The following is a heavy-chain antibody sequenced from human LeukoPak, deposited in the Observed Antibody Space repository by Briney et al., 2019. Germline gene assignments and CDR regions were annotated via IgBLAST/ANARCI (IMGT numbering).Heavy chain of an antibody. J-gene: IGHJ4*02. CDR2: IHPSDSGT. CDR1: GYSFSNYW. Sequence: GESLKISCKGSGYSFSNYWIGWVRQMPGKGLEWMGIIHPSDSGTRYSPSFQGQVTMSVDESITTAYLQWNSLRASDSAIYYCARGGSYRYGSSDYWGQGTLVTVSS. V-gene: IGHV5-51*01. D-gene: IGHD5-18*01. CDR3: ARGGSYRYGSSDY.